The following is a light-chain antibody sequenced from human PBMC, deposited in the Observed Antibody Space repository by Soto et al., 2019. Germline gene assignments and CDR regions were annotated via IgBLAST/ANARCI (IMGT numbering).Light chain of an antibody. J-gene: IGKJ1*01. CDR2: AAT. V-gene: IGKV1-39*01. CDR1: QSLSSY. Sequence: DVQMTQSPSSLSASVGDRVTITCRASQSLSSYLNWYQQKPGKASKLLMYAATSMQSGVPSRFSCSRSWTDFTLTISSLKPEDFSIYYCQQSYSNPRTCGQRTKMDIK. CDR3: QQSYSNPRT.